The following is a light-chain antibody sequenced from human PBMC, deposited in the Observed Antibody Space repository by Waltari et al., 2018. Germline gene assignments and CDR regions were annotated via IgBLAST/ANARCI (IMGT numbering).Light chain of an antibody. J-gene: IGKJ4*01. Sequence: DIQMTQSLSSLSASVGDRVTITCRASQGISSSLNWYQQKPGKAPKLLIYAASSLQSGVPSRFSGSGSGTDFTLTISNLQPEDFATYYCQQSYSTLTFGGGTKVEIK. CDR3: QQSYSTLT. V-gene: IGKV1-39*01. CDR2: AAS. CDR1: QGISSS.